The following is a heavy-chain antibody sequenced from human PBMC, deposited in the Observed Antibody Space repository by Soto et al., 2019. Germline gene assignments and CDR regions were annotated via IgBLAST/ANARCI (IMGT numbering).Heavy chain of an antibody. Sequence: GGSLRLSCAASGFTFSSYGMHWVRQAPGKGLEWVAVISYDGSNKYYADSVKGRFTISRDNSKNTLYLQMNSLRAEDTAVYYCAKEGAVRFLEWLPTYYFDYWGQGTLVTVYS. V-gene: IGHV3-30*18. J-gene: IGHJ4*02. D-gene: IGHD3-3*01. CDR2: ISYDGSNK. CDR1: GFTFSSYG. CDR3: AKEGAVRFLEWLPTYYFDY.